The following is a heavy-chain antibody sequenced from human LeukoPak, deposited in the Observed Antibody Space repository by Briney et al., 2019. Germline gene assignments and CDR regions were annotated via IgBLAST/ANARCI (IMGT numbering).Heavy chain of an antibody. J-gene: IGHJ4*02. CDR1: GGSISSYY. D-gene: IGHD6-13*01. CDR2: IYTSGST. V-gene: IGHV4-4*07. Sequence: PSETLSLTCTVSGGSISSYYWSWIRQPGGKGLEWIGRIYTSGSTNYNPSLKSRVTMSVDTSKNQFSLKLSSVTAADTAVYYCTRDFPTTGYSSSWTWFALDYWGQGTLVTVSS. CDR3: TRDFPTTGYSSSWTWFALDY.